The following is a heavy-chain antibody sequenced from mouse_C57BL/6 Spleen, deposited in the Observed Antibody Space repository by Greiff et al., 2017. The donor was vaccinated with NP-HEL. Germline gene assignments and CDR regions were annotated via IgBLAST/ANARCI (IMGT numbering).Heavy chain of an antibody. Sequence: VQLQQSGAELARPGASVKLSCKASGYTFTSYGISWVKQRTGQGLEWIGEIYPRSGNTYYNEKFKGKATLTADKSSSTAYMELHSLTSEDSAVDFCARRELTGDLGRWGQGTSVTVSS. CDR1: GYTFTSYG. V-gene: IGHV1-81*01. CDR3: ARRELTGDLGR. CDR2: IYPRSGNT. J-gene: IGHJ4*01. D-gene: IGHD4-1*01.